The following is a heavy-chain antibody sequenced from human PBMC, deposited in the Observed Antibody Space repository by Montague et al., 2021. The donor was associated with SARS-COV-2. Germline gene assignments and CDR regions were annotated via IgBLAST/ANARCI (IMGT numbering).Heavy chain of an antibody. Sequence: SLRLSCAASGFTFSSYAMHWVRQAPGKRLEWVAVISYDRSNKYYADSVKGRFTISRDNSKNTLYLQMNSLRAEDTAVYYCARDEVTMVRGVTSFDYWGQGTLVTVSS. V-gene: IGHV3-30-3*01. CDR2: ISYDRSNK. CDR1: GFTFSSYA. CDR3: ARDEVTMVRGVTSFDY. J-gene: IGHJ4*02. D-gene: IGHD3-10*01.